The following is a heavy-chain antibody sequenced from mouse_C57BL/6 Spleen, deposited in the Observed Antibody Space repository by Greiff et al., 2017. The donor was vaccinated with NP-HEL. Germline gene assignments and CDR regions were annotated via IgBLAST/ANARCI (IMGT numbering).Heavy chain of an antibody. J-gene: IGHJ1*03. Sequence: QVQLQQSGAELVKPGASVKISCKASGYAFSSYWMNWVKQRPGKGLEWIGQIYPGDGDTNYNGKFKGKATLTADKSSSTAYMQLSSLTSEDSAVYFCARHYGSSCDWYFDVWGTGTTVTVSS. D-gene: IGHD1-1*01. V-gene: IGHV1-80*01. CDR1: GYAFSSYW. CDR3: ARHYGSSCDWYFDV. CDR2: IYPGDGDT.